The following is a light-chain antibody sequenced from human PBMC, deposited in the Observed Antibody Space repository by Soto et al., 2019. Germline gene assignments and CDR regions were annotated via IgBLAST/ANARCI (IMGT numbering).Light chain of an antibody. J-gene: IGKJ4*01. CDR1: QGIGSY. V-gene: IGKV1-9*01. CDR3: QQLNNYPLT. Sequence: DIQLTQSPSFLSASLGDRVTITCRASQGIGSYLAWYQQKPGKAPRLLIYAASTLQSGVPSRFSGSGSDTEVTLTISSLQPEDFATYYCQQLNNYPLTFGGGPKVEIK. CDR2: AAS.